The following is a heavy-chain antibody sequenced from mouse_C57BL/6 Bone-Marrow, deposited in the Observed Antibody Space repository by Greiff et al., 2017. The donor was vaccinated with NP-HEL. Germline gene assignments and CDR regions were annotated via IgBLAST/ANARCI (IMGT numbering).Heavy chain of an antibody. D-gene: IGHD1-1*01. CDR2: ISNLAYSI. CDR3: ARGDYYGSSYYFDY. CDR1: GFTFSDYG. Sequence: EVQLVESGGGLVQPGGSLKLSCAASGFTFSDYGMAWVRQAPRKGPEWVAFISNLAYSIYYADTVTGRFTISRENAKNTLYLEMSSLRSEDTAMYYCARGDYYGSSYYFDYWGQGTTLTVSS. J-gene: IGHJ2*01. V-gene: IGHV5-15*01.